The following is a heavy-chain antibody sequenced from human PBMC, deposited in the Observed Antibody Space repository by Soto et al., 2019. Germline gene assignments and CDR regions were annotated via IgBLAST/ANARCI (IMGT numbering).Heavy chain of an antibody. CDR2: MNPGSGDT. CDR1: GYSLTNND. J-gene: IGHJ5*02. V-gene: IGHV1-8*01. Sequence: AASVKVSCKASGYSLTNNDVSCVRQATGQGLEWMGWMNPGSGDTGYAQKFQGRVTMTRDISIATAYMELSSLRSDDTAIYYCARMATFGSLNWFDPWGQGTLVTVSS. CDR3: ARMATFGSLNWFDP. D-gene: IGHD3-16*01.